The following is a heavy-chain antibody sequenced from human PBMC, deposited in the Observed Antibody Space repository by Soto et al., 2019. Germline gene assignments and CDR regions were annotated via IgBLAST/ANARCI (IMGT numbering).Heavy chain of an antibody. V-gene: IGHV4-38-2*01. Sequence: SETLSRTCAVSGYSISSGYYWGWIRQPPGKGVEWIGEINHSGSTNYNPSLKSRVTISVDTSKNQFSLKLSSVTAADTAVYYCARGHPLKSLPYYYDSPPRYYFDYWGQGTLVTVSS. CDR1: GYSISSGYY. D-gene: IGHD3-22*01. CDR3: ARGHPLKSLPYYYDSPPRYYFDY. CDR2: INHSGST. J-gene: IGHJ4*02.